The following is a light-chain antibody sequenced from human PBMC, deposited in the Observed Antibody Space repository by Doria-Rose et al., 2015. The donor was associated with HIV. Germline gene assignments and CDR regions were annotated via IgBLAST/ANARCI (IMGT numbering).Light chain of an antibody. J-gene: IGKJ1*01. CDR1: QSSSSTY. Sequence: TQSPGTLSLSPGERATLSCRASQSSSSTYLAWYQQKPGQAPSLLIYDGSTRATGIPDRFSAIGSGTDFTLTINRLEPEDFALYYCHQYGTSWTFGQGTKVEI. CDR3: HQYGTSWT. V-gene: IGKV3-20*01. CDR2: DGS.